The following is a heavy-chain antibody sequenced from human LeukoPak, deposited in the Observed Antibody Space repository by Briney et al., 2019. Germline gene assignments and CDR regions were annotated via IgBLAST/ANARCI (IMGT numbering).Heavy chain of an antibody. Sequence: SETLSLTCTVSGGSISSYYWSWIRQPPGKGLEWIGYIYYSGSTNYNPSLKSRVTISVDTSKNQFSLKLSSVTAADTAVYYCAGTYYCSSASCYTRFDYWGQGTLVTVSS. CDR1: GGSISSYY. D-gene: IGHD2-2*02. J-gene: IGHJ4*02. CDR3: AGTYYCSSASCYTRFDY. CDR2: IYYSGST. V-gene: IGHV4-59*08.